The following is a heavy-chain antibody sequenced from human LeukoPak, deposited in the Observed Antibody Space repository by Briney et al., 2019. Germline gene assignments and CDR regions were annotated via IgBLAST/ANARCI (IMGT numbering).Heavy chain of an antibody. CDR3: ARDRVVGGGGAFDI. J-gene: IGHJ3*02. D-gene: IGHD1-26*01. V-gene: IGHV3-7*01. CDR2: IKEDGSEK. Sequence: GGSLRLSCAASGFTFSSHWMSWVRRAPGKGLEWVANIKEDGSEKYYVDSVKGRFTISRDNVKNSLYLQMNSLRAEDTAVYYCARDRVVGGGGAFDIWGQGTMVTVSS. CDR1: GFTFSSHW.